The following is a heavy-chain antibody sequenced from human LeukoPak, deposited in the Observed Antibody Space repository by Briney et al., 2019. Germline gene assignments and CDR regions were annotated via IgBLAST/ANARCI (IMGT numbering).Heavy chain of an antibody. Sequence: ASVKVSCKASGYTFTSYGISWVRQAPGQGLEWMGWISAYNGNTNYAQKLQGRVTMTTDTSTSTAYMELRSLRSDDTAVYYCAGGHSSSWYGWFDPWGQGTLVTVSS. CDR2: ISAYNGNT. CDR1: GYTFTSYG. J-gene: IGHJ5*02. CDR3: AGGHSSSWYGWFDP. V-gene: IGHV1-18*01. D-gene: IGHD6-13*01.